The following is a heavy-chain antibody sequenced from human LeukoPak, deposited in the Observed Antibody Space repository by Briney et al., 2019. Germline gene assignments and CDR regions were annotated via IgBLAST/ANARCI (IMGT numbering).Heavy chain of an antibody. Sequence: SETLSLTCTVSGGSISSYYWSWIRQPAGKGLEWIGRIYTSGSTNYNPSLKSRVTMSVDTSKNQFTLKLSSVTAADTAVYYCARDTDSSGYYYPFAYWGQGTLVTVSS. J-gene: IGHJ4*02. CDR2: IYTSGST. V-gene: IGHV4-4*07. CDR1: GGSISSYY. CDR3: ARDTDSSGYYYPFAY. D-gene: IGHD3-22*01.